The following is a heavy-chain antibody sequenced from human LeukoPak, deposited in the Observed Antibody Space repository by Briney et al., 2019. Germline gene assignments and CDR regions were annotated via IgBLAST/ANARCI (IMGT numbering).Heavy chain of an antibody. Sequence: SETLSLTCTVSGGSISSYYWSWIRQPPGKGLEWIGYIYYSGSTNNNPSLKSRVTISVDTSKNQFSLKLSSVTAADTAVYYCASEGYSYAFDYWGQGTLVTVSS. J-gene: IGHJ4*02. CDR3: ASEGYSYAFDY. CDR2: IYYSGST. CDR1: GGSISSYY. V-gene: IGHV4-59*01. D-gene: IGHD5-18*01.